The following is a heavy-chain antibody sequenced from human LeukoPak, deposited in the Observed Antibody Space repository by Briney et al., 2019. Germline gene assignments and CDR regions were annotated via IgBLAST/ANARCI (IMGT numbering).Heavy chain of an antibody. D-gene: IGHD3-10*01. CDR3: ARDGSGSAIDAFDI. CDR1: GYTFTSYG. CDR2: ISAYNGNT. Sequence: ASVKVSCKASGYTFTSYGISWVRQAPGQGLEWMGWISAYNGNTNYAQKLQGRVAMATDTSTSTAYMELRSLRSDDTAVYYCARDGSGSAIDAFDIWGQGTMVTVSS. V-gene: IGHV1-18*01. J-gene: IGHJ3*02.